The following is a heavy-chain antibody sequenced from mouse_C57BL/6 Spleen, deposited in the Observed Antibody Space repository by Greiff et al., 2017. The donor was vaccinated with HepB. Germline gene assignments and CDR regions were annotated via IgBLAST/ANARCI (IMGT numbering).Heavy chain of an antibody. V-gene: IGHV5-4*03. CDR1: GFTFSSYA. J-gene: IGHJ4*01. Sequence: EVMLVESGGGLVKPGGSLKLSCAASGFTFSSYAMSWVRQTPEKRLEWVATISDGGSYTYYPDNVKGRFTISRDKAKNNLYLQMSHLKAEDTAMYYCARVGYAMDHWGQGTSVTVSS. CDR3: ARVGYAMDH. CDR2: ISDGGSYT.